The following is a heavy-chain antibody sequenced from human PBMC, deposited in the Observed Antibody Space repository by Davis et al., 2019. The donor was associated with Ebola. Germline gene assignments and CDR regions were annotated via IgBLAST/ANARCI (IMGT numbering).Heavy chain of an antibody. CDR1: GFTFSSYT. CDR2: ISSSSSTI. J-gene: IGHJ6*02. V-gene: IGHV3-48*04. CDR3: ARDSCISTSCYVGSDYYYGMDV. Sequence: GESLKISCAASGFTFSSYTMNWVRQAPGKGLEWVSYISSSSSTIFYADSVQGRFTISRDNAKNLLYLQMNSRRAEDTAVYYCARDSCISTSCYVGSDYYYGMDVWGQGTTVTVSS. D-gene: IGHD2-2*01.